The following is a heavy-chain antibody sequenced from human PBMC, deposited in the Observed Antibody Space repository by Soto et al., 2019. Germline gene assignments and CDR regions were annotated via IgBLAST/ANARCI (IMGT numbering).Heavy chain of an antibody. CDR1: GCIFSNYA. J-gene: IGHJ4*02. V-gene: IGHV3-23*01. CDR3: VKDFRVGYDWTHD. CDR2: IRGSGGPT. D-gene: IGHD5-12*01. Sequence: DVQLLESGGDLVQPGGSRRLSCAASGCIFSNYAMSWVRQAPGKGLEWVSLIRGSGGPTNYADSVKGRFTVSRDNSTNILLLQMNSLRAEDTAVYYCVKDFRVGYDWTHDWVQGTLVTVSS.